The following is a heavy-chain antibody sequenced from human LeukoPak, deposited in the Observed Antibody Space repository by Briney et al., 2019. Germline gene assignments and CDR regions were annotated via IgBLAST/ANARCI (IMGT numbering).Heavy chain of an antibody. Sequence: GGSLRLSCAASGFTFSSYSMNRVRQAPGKGLEWVSYISSSSSTIYYADSVKGRFTISRDNAKNTLYLQMNSLRAEDTAVYYCARDNYGALDYWGQGAPVTVSS. CDR1: GFTFSSYS. D-gene: IGHD3-10*01. CDR2: ISSSSSTI. CDR3: ARDNYGALDY. V-gene: IGHV3-48*04. J-gene: IGHJ4*02.